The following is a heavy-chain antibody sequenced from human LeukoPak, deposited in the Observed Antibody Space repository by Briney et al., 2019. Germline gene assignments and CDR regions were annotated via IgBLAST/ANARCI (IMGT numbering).Heavy chain of an antibody. CDR2: INSEGSST. Sequence: GGSLRLSCAASGFTFSSYWMHWVRQAPGKGLVWVSRINSEGSSTSYADSVKGRFTISRDNAKNTLYLQMNSLRAEDTAVYYCATLPSRQWLVPGGDYWGQGTLVTVSS. D-gene: IGHD6-19*01. CDR1: GFTFSSYW. J-gene: IGHJ4*02. CDR3: ATLPSRQWLVPGGDY. V-gene: IGHV3-74*01.